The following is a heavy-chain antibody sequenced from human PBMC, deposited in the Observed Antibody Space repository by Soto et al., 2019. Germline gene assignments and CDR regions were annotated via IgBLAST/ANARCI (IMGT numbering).Heavy chain of an antibody. J-gene: IGHJ5*02. V-gene: IGHV4-4*02. CDR2: TYHSGTT. CDR3: AREVNSSPARGPNWFDP. D-gene: IGHD6-13*01. Sequence: QVQLQESGPGLVQPSGTLSLTCAVSGDSINNSHWWSWVRQTPGKGLEWIGETYHSGTTNYNPSLKTRVTISIGKSKNQFSLKMNSVTAADTAVYYCAREVNSSPARGPNWFDPWGQGTLVTVSS. CDR1: GDSINNSHW.